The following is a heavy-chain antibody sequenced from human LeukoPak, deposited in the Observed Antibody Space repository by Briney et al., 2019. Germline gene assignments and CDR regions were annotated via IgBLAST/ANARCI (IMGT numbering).Heavy chain of an antibody. Sequence: SETLSLTCSVSAGSTSSGSYYWCCIRQPAGKGLYGIGRLYTSGSTNYNPSLKSRVTISVDTSKNQCSLKPSSVTAADTAVYYCARDIHTYYYGSGSYYVNYFDYWGQGTLVTVSS. D-gene: IGHD3-10*01. V-gene: IGHV4-61*02. CDR1: AGSTSSGSYY. J-gene: IGHJ4*02. CDR3: ARDIHTYYYGSGSYYVNYFDY. CDR2: LYTSGST.